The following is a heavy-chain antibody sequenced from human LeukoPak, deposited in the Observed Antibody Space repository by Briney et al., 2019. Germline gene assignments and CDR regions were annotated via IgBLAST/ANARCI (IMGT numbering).Heavy chain of an antibody. CDR3: ARSVDIVATIWGN. Sequence: PSETLSLTCTVSGGSISSYYWIWIRQPPGKGLEWVGYIYYSGSTNYNPSLKSRVTISVDTSKNQFSLKLSSVTAADTAVYYCARSVDIVATIWGNWGQGTLVTVSS. J-gene: IGHJ4*02. CDR1: GGSISSYY. CDR2: IYYSGST. D-gene: IGHD5-12*01. V-gene: IGHV4-59*01.